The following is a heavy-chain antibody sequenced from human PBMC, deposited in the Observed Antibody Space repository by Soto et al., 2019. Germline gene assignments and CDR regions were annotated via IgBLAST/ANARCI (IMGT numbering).Heavy chain of an antibody. D-gene: IGHD3-3*02. V-gene: IGHV3-74*01. J-gene: IGHJ4*02. CDR3: ARAPLGLFDY. Sequence: GGSLRLSCSASGFTFSGSWMYWVRQAPGKGLVWVARISNDGTITNYADSVKGRFTISRDNAGNTLYLQMSSLRVEDTAVYYCARAPLGLFDYWGQGTLVTVSS. CDR1: GFTFSGSW. CDR2: ISNDGTIT.